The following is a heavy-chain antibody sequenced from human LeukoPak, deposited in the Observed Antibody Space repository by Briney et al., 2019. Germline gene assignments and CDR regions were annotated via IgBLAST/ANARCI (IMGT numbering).Heavy chain of an antibody. D-gene: IGHD6-13*01. CDR3: ARGEYSSSRGYWFDP. V-gene: IGHV4-61*02. CDR1: GGSISSGSYY. CDR2: IYTSGST. Sequence: TLSLTCTVSGGSISSGSYYWSWIRQPAGKGLEWIGRIYTSGSTNYNPSLKSRVTISVDTSKNQFSLKLSSVTAADTAVYYCARGEYSSSRGYWFDPWGQGTLVTVSS. J-gene: IGHJ5*02.